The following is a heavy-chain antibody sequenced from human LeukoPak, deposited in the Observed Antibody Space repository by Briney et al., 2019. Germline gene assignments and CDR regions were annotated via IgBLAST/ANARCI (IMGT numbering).Heavy chain of an antibody. D-gene: IGHD5-12*01. J-gene: IGHJ4*02. CDR3: VRRGPNNSGLDY. V-gene: IGHV3-21*01. CDR2: ITSTSTYI. Sequence: GGSLRLSCAASGFTFSSYTFFWVRQAPGKGLEWVASITSTSTYIYYADSVQGSFAVSRDNAKNSLYLQMNSLRAEDTAVFYCVRRGPNNSGLDYWGQGTLVTVSS. CDR1: GFTFSSYT.